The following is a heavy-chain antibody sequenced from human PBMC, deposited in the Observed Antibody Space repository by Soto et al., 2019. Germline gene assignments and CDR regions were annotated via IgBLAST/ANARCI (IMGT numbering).Heavy chain of an antibody. CDR2: IYYSGST. J-gene: IGHJ4*01. V-gene: IGHV4-30-4*01. D-gene: IGHD3-3*01. CDR3: ATASTIFGVAIPYFDY. CDR1: GGSISSGDYY. Sequence: SETLSLTCTVSGGSISSGDYYWSWIRQPPGKGLEWIGYIYYSGSTYYNPSLKSRVTISVDTSKNQFSLKLSSVTAADTAVYYCATASTIFGVAIPYFDYWGDGTLVTVSS.